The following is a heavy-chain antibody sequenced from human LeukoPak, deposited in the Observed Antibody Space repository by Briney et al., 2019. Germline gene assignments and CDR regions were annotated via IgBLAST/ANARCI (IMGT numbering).Heavy chain of an antibody. D-gene: IGHD3-22*01. CDR2: IHYSGST. Sequence: PSETLSLTCTVSGGSISSSSYYWGWIRQPPGKGLEWIGTIHYSGSTYYNPSLRSRVTMSVDTSKNQLSLKLSSVTAADTAVYYCARAYYYDTSAKNDWGQGTLVTVSS. J-gene: IGHJ4*02. CDR1: GGSISSSSYY. CDR3: ARAYYYDTSAKND. V-gene: IGHV4-39*01.